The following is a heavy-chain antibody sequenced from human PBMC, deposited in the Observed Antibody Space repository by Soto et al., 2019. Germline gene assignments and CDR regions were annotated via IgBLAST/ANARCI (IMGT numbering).Heavy chain of an antibody. V-gene: IGHV4-39*01. J-gene: IGHJ6*02. CDR3: ASPSSAQGGYYYYYYGMDV. D-gene: IGHD3-16*01. CDR1: GGSISSSSYY. CDR2: IYYSGST. Sequence: PSETLSLTCTVSGGSISSSSYYWGWIRQPPGKGLEWIGSIYYSGSTYYNPSLKSRVTISVDTSKNQFSLKLSSVTAADTAVYYCASPSSAQGGYYYYYYGMDVWGQGTTVTVSS.